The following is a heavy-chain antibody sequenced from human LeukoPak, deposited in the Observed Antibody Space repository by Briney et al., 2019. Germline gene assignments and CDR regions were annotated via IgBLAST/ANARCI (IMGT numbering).Heavy chain of an antibody. V-gene: IGHV3-23*01. CDR3: AKGGLYIVVVTAIHW. Sequence: GGSLRLSCAASGFTFSSYAMSWVRQAPGKELEWVSAISGSGVSTYYADSVKGRFTISRDNSKNTLYLQMNSLRAEDTAVYYCAKGGLYIVVVTAIHWWGQGTLVTVSS. J-gene: IGHJ4*02. CDR1: GFTFSSYA. D-gene: IGHD2-21*02. CDR2: ISGSGVST.